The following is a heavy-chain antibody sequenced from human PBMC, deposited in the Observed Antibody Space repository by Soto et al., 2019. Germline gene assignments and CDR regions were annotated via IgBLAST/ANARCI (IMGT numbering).Heavy chain of an antibody. V-gene: IGHV4-34*01. J-gene: IGHJ2*01. CDR1: GGSFGGYY. Sequence: QVQLQQWGAGPLRPLETLSLTCGVSGGSFGGYYWAWIRQSPGKGLEWIGEINDRGSSNYNPSLKSRVSISVDTSKNHYSLNLRSVTAADTAVYYCARESHDILTGPPWVWYFDLWGRGTLVTVSS. D-gene: IGHD3-9*01. CDR3: ARESHDILTGPPWVWYFDL. CDR2: INDRGSS.